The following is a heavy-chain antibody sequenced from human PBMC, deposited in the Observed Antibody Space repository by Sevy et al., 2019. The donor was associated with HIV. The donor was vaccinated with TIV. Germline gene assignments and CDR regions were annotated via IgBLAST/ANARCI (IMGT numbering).Heavy chain of an antibody. J-gene: IGHJ4*01. Sequence: GGSLRLSCAASGFTFSKYSMSWVRQPPGKGLEWVSTLSFGCGEINYADSVKGRFTISRDNSKSSVYLQMNNLRPEDTAVYYCAXXGCXKXXXXWGXXTLVTVSS. CDR2: LSFGCGEI. CDR3: AXXGCXKXXXX. D-gene: IGHD2-8*01. V-gene: IGHV3-23*01. CDR1: GFTFSKYS.